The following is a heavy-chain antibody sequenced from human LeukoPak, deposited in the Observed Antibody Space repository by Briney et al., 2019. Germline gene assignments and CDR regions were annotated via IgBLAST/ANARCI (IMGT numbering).Heavy chain of an antibody. CDR2: ISYVGSNK. Sequence: GRSLRLSCAASGFTFSSYAMHWVRQAPGKGLECVAVISYVGSNKYYADSVKGRFTISRDNSKNTLYLQMNSLRAEDTAVYYCARVLGIAVAGTFDYWGQGTLVTVSS. CDR3: ARVLGIAVAGTFDY. D-gene: IGHD6-19*01. J-gene: IGHJ4*02. V-gene: IGHV3-30*04. CDR1: GFTFSSYA.